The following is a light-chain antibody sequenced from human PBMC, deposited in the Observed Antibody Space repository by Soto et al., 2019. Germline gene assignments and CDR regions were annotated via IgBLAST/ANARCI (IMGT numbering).Light chain of an antibody. CDR1: SSNIGNNY. J-gene: IGLJ1*01. CDR3: GPWAVSRSAPHV. V-gene: IGLV1-51*02. Sequence: SVLTQPPSVSAPPGQKVTISCSGSSSNIGNNYVSWYQQFPGAAPKLLIFENNKRPSGILDRFSGSKSGTSATRVITGLQSGDEAIYYCGPWAVSRSAPHVFGTGTKLTVL. CDR2: ENN.